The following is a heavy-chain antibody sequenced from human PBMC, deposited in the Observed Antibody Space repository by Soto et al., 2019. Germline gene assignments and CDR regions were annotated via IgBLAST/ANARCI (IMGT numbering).Heavy chain of an antibody. D-gene: IGHD1-1*01. CDR1: GFSLSTNGVG. J-gene: IGHJ5*02. CDR2: IYSNDDK. CDR3: AHRPAVTTRLSDWFDP. Sequence: QITLKESGPPLVKPTQTLTLTCTFSGFSLSTNGVGVGWIRQPPGKALEWLALIYSNDDKRYSPSLRSRLTITKDTSKNQVVLTMTNMDPVDTATYYCAHRPAVTTRLSDWFDPWGQGTLVTVSS. V-gene: IGHV2-5*01.